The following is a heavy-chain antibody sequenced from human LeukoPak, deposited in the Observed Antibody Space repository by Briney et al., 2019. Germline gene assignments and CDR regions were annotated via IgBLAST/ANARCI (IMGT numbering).Heavy chain of an antibody. Sequence: SETLSLTCTVSGALFSSTIHYWAWIRQPPGKGLEWIGSVYYAWNTYYNASFQNRVTISMDTSKNQFSLRLSTMSATDTAVYFCARQPTVNRGAVASNFDYWGQGTLVTVSS. CDR1: GALFSSTIHY. CDR2: VYYAWNT. D-gene: IGHD6-19*01. V-gene: IGHV4-39*01. CDR3: ARQPTVNRGAVASNFDY. J-gene: IGHJ4*02.